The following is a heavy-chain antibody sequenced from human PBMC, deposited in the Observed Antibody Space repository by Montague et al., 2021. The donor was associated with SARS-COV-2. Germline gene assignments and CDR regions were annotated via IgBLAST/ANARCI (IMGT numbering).Heavy chain of an antibody. CDR2: IYYNGRT. J-gene: IGHJ4*02. CDR1: SGSINGYY. Sequence: SETLSLTCTVSSGSINGYYWTWVRQPPGKGLQWIAHIYYNGRTSYIPSLKSRLSVSLDKAKYQFSLELTSVTAADTARYFCARGTEVGAFDYWGQGALVSVSS. V-gene: IGHV4-59*01. CDR3: ARGTEVGAFDY. D-gene: IGHD1-26*01.